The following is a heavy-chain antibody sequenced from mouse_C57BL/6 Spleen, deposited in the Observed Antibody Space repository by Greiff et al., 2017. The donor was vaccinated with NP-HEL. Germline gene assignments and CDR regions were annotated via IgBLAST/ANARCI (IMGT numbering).Heavy chain of an antibody. CDR3: TRTGTGFAY. Sequence: VKVVESGAELVRPGASVTLSCKASGYTFTDYEMHWVKQTPVHGLEWIGAIDPETGGTAYNQKFKGKAILTADKSSSTAYMELRSLTSEDSAVYYCTRTGTGFAYWGQGTLVTVSA. V-gene: IGHV1-15*01. CDR1: GYTFTDYE. CDR2: IDPETGGT. D-gene: IGHD4-1*01. J-gene: IGHJ3*01.